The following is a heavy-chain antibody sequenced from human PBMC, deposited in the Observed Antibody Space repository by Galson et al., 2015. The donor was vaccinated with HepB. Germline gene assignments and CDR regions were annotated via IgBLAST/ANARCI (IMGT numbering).Heavy chain of an antibody. V-gene: IGHV3-11*06. Sequence: SLRLSCAASGFTFSDYYMSWLRQAPGEGLEWVSYISSSSSYTNYADSVKGRFTISRDNAKNSLYLQMNSLRAEDTAVYYCARSGYSYGIDYWGQGTLVTVSS. CDR2: ISSSSSYT. J-gene: IGHJ4*02. CDR1: GFTFSDYY. D-gene: IGHD5-18*01. CDR3: ARSGYSYGIDY.